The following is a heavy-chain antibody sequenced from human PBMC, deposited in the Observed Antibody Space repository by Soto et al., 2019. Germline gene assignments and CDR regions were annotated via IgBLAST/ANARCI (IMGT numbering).Heavy chain of an antibody. Sequence: GESLKISCKGSGYNFAGYWIAWVRQMPGKGLELMGIIYPSDSDTRYRPSFQGQVTISADKSISSAYLQWSSLRASDTAMYYCARGGVSTRTFDYWGQGNPVTVCS. CDR3: ARGGVSTRTFDY. CDR1: GYNFAGYW. J-gene: IGHJ4*02. V-gene: IGHV5-51*01. D-gene: IGHD3-3*01. CDR2: IYPSDSDT.